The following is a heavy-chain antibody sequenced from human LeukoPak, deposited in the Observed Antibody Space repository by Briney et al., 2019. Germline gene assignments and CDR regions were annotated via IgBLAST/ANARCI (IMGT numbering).Heavy chain of an antibody. CDR2: IKQDGSGK. CDR1: GFTFSSYW. D-gene: IGHD3-16*01. Sequence: GGSLRLSCAASGFTFSSYWMSWVRQAPGKGREGVANIKQDGSGKFYVDSVKGRFTISRDNAKNSLYLQMNSLRAEDTAVYYCARGGAMQSLADYWGQGTLVTVSS. J-gene: IGHJ4*02. CDR3: ARGGAMQSLADY. V-gene: IGHV3-7*03.